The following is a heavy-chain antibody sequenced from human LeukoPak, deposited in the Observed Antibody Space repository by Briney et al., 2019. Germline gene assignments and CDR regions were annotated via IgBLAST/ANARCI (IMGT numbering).Heavy chain of an antibody. Sequence: GGSLRLSCAASGFTFSSYWMSWVRQAPGKGLEWVANIKQDGSEKYHVDSVKGRFTISRDNAKNSLYLQMNSLRAEDTAVYYCAREEYYYDSSGFDYWGQGTLVTVSS. V-gene: IGHV3-7*01. D-gene: IGHD3-22*01. CDR2: IKQDGSEK. J-gene: IGHJ4*02. CDR3: AREEYYYDSSGFDY. CDR1: GFTFSSYW.